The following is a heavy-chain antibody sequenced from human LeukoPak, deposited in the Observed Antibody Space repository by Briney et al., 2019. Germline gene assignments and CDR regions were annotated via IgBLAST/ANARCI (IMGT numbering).Heavy chain of an antibody. J-gene: IGHJ4*02. CDR1: SGSINSYY. V-gene: IGHV4-4*07. Sequence: PSETLCLTCSVSSGSINSYYWSWIRQPAGKELEWIGRIYTSGSTNYNPSLKSRVTMSVDTPKNQFSLKLSTVTAADTAVYYCTRHPYSGSYFNGFDYWGQGTLVTVSS. CDR3: TRHPYSGSYFNGFDY. D-gene: IGHD1-26*01. CDR2: IYTSGST.